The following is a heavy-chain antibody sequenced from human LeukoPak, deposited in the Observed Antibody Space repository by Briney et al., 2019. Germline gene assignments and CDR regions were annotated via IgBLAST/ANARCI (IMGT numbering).Heavy chain of an antibody. D-gene: IGHD2-21*02. CDR1: GYTFTGYY. J-gene: IGHJ5*02. Sequence: ASVKVSCKASGYTFTGYYMHWVRQAPGQGLEWMGWINPNSGGTNYAQKFQGRVTMTRDTSISTAYMELSRLRSDDTAVYYCARDGDYDSIIPEGWFDPWGQGTLVTVSS. CDR3: ARDGDYDSIIPEGWFDP. V-gene: IGHV1-2*02. CDR2: INPNSGGT.